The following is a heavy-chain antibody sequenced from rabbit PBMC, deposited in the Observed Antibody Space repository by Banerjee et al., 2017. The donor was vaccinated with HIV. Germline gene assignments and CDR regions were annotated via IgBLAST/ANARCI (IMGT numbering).Heavy chain of an antibody. V-gene: IGHV1S45*01. CDR1: GFSFSNRYV. J-gene: IGHJ4*01. CDR3: ARDLAGVIGWNFNL. CDR2: IDTGSSGST. D-gene: IGHD4-1*01. Sequence: QEQLEESGGGLVKPEGSLTLTCKASGFSFSNRYVMCWVRQAPGKGLEWIACIDTGSSGSTYYASWAKGRFTISKTSSTTVTLQMASLTVADTATYFCARDLAGVIGWNFNLWGQGTLVTVS.